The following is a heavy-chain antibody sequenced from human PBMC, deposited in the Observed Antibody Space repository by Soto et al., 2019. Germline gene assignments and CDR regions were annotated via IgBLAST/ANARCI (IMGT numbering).Heavy chain of an antibody. CDR1: GGTFSSYA. J-gene: IGHJ3*02. CDR2: IIPIFGTA. V-gene: IGHV1-69*12. D-gene: IGHD3-22*01. CDR3: ARAYYYDTNMAGAFDI. Sequence: QVQLVQSGAAVKKPGSSVKVSCKASGGTFSSYAISWVRQAPGQGLEWMGGIIPIFGTANYAQKFQGRVTITADESTSTAYMELSSLRSEDTAVYYCARAYYYDTNMAGAFDIWGQGTMVTVSS.